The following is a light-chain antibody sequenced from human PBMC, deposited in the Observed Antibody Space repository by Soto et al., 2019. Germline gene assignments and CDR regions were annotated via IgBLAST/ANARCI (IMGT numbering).Light chain of an antibody. CDR2: DAS. V-gene: IGKV3-11*01. J-gene: IGKJ1*01. CDR3: QQRSNWPWT. Sequence: EIVLTQSPATLSFSPGERATLSCRASQSVYSYLAWYQQKPGQAPRLLIYDASNRATGIPARFSGSGSGTDFTVTISSLEPEDFAVYYCQQRSNWPWTFGQGTKVDI. CDR1: QSVYSY.